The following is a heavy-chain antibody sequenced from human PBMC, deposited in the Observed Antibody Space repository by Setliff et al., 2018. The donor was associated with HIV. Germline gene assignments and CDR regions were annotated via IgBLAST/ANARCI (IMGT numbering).Heavy chain of an antibody. J-gene: IGHJ4*02. CDR1: GFTFTNAW. CDR2: KRKTDGNER. D-gene: IGHD1-1*01. CDR3: ARVRTSTGAQY. Sequence: GGSLRLSCAASGFTFTNAWMSWVRQGPGKGLEWVGRIKRKTDGNERYYMESVQGRFTISRDNIQNSLLLQMNSLTADDAAVYYCARVRTSTGAQYWGQGTLVTVSS. V-gene: IGHV3-7*03.